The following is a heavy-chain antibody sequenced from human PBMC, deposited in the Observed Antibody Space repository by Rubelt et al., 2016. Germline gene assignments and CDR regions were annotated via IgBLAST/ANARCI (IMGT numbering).Heavy chain of an antibody. CDR1: GFTFDDYA. J-gene: IGHJ4*02. Sequence: EVQLVESGGGLVQPGRSLRLSCAASGFTFDDYAMHWVRQAPGTGLEWVSGISWNSGSIGYADSVKGRFTISRDNAKNSLYLQMNSLRAEDTALYYCAKMAIYGSGIDYWGQGTLVTVSS. CDR2: ISWNSGSI. CDR3: AKMAIYGSGIDY. V-gene: IGHV3-9*01. D-gene: IGHD3-10*01.